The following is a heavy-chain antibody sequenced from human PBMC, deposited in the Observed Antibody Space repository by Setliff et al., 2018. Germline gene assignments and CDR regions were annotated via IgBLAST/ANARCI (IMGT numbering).Heavy chain of an antibody. CDR3: ARESVVVVTTTNYYYYIDV. J-gene: IGHJ6*03. Sequence: SVKVSCKASGATFSSYGISWVRQAPGQGLEWMGGTIPMFGTTEYAQKFQGRLTIITDESTNTAFMQLSSLRSDDTAVYYCARESVVVVTTTNYYYYIDVWGEGTTVTVSS. CDR2: TIPMFGTT. CDR1: GATFSSYG. V-gene: IGHV1-69*05. D-gene: IGHD2-21*02.